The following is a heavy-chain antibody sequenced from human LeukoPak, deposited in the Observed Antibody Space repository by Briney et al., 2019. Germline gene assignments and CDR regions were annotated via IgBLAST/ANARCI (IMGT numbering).Heavy chain of an antibody. Sequence: GGSLRLSCAASGFTVSSNYMSWVRQAPGKGLEWVSVIYSGGSTYYADSVKGRFTISRDNSKNTLYLQMNSLRAEDTAVYYCTKKRGYSYGYADYWGQGTLVTVSS. CDR3: TKKRGYSYGYADY. CDR2: IYSGGST. D-gene: IGHD5-18*01. V-gene: IGHV3-66*01. CDR1: GFTVSSNY. J-gene: IGHJ4*02.